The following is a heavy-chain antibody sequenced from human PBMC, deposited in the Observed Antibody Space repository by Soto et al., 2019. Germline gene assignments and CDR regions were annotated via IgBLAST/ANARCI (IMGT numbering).Heavy chain of an antibody. CDR2: IYYSGST. CDR1: GGSISSGGYY. Sequence: SETLSLTCTVSGGSISSGGYYWSWIRQHPGKGLEWIGYIYYSGSTYYNPSLKSRVTISVDTSKNQFSLKLSSVTAADTAVYYCARGVPLVRGVPSEYYYYYYMDVWGKGTTVTVSS. J-gene: IGHJ6*03. CDR3: ARGVPLVRGVPSEYYYYYYMDV. V-gene: IGHV4-31*03. D-gene: IGHD3-10*01.